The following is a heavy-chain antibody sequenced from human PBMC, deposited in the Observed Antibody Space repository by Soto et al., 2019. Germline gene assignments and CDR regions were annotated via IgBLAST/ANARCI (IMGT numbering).Heavy chain of an antibody. CDR3: ARHWDTAMVYTWNY. CDR1: GFTFSSYS. V-gene: IGHV3-7*03. CDR2: INKNGGEK. J-gene: IGHJ4*02. D-gene: IGHD5-18*01. Sequence: PGGSLRLSCAASGFTFSSYSMSWVRQAPGKGLEWVANINKNGGEKYYVDSVKGRFTISRDNAKKSLYLQMNSLRAEDTAVFYCARHWDTAMVYTWNYWGQGTLVTVSS.